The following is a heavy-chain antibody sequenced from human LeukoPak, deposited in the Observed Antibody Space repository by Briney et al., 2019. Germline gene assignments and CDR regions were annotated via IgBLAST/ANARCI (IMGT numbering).Heavy chain of an antibody. CDR3: ARALNGFDI. CDR1: GLIVSSNY. V-gene: IGHV3-53*01. Sequence: GGSLRLSCAASGLIVSSNYMTWVRQAPGKGLEWVSVIYSGGSIYYADSVECRFTNSRDNSRNTLYLQMNSLRAEDTDVYYCARALNGFDIWGPGTLVTVSS. CDR2: IYSGGSI. J-gene: IGHJ3*02.